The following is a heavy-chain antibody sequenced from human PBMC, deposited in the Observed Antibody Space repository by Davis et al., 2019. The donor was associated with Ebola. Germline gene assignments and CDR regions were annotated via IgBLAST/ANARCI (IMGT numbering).Heavy chain of an antibody. V-gene: IGHV3-15*01. Sequence: GGSLRLSCAASGFTSGFTFNHFAMSWVRQAPGKGLEWVGRTKSKIDGGTTDYAAPVKGRFTISRDDSKSMLYLEVNSLKTEDTAMYYCITGEGVTSSSWYRDFQHWGQGTLVTVSS. J-gene: IGHJ1*01. CDR3: ITGEGVTSSSWYRDFQH. CDR1: GFTSGFTFNHFA. CDR2: TKSKIDGGTT. D-gene: IGHD6-13*01.